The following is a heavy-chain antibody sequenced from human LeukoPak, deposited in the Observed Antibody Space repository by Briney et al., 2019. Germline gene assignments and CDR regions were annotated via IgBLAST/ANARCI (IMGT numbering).Heavy chain of an antibody. V-gene: IGHV4-59*01. CDR1: GGSISSYY. J-gene: IGHJ3*02. CDR2: IYYSGST. CDR3: ARDRARGDAFDI. Sequence: SETLSLTCTDSGGSISSYYWSWIRQPPGKGLEWIGYIYYSGSTNYNPSLKSRVTISVDTSKNQFSLKLSSVTAADTAVYYCARDRARGDAFDIWGQGTMVTVSS.